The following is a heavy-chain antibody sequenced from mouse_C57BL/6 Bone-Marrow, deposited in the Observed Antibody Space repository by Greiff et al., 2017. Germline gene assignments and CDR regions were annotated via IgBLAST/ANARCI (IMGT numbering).Heavy chain of an antibody. V-gene: IGHV5-12*01. CDR3: ATPTGTKAMDY. D-gene: IGHD4-1*01. CDR2: ISNGGGST. Sequence: EVHLVESGGGLVQPGGSLKLSCAASGFTFSDYYMYWVRQTPEKRLEWVAYISNGGGSTYYPDTVKGRFTISRDNAKNTLYLQMSRLKSEDTAMYYCATPTGTKAMDYWGQGTSVTVSS. J-gene: IGHJ4*01. CDR1: GFTFSDYY.